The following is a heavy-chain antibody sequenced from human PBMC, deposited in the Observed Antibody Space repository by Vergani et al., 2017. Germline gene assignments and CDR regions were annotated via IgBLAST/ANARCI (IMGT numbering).Heavy chain of an antibody. Sequence: EVQLVESGGGLVKPGGSLRLSCAASGFTFSNAWMSWVRQAPGKGLEWVGRIKSKTDGGTTDYAAPVKGRFTISRDDSKNTLYLQMNSLRAEDTAVYYCARANPMVRGDSDYWGQGTLVTVSS. J-gene: IGHJ4*02. CDR2: IKSKTDGGTT. CDR1: GFTFSNAW. D-gene: IGHD3-10*01. CDR3: ARANPMVRGDSDY. V-gene: IGHV3-15*01.